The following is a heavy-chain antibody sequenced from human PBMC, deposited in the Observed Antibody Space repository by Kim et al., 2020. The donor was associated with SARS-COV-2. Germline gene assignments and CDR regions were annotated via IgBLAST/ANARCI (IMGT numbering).Heavy chain of an antibody. CDR1: GFTVSTRY. V-gene: IGHV3-53*01. CDR3: AGALEGGGRGVFHY. J-gene: IGHJ4*02. D-gene: IGHD3-16*01. CDR2: VYSGGSR. Sequence: GGSLRLSCAASGFTVSTRYMSWVRQAPGKGLEWVSVVYSGGSRYFADSVMGRFTISRDNSKNTVYLQMNRLRAEDTAVYYCAGALEGGGRGVFHYWGQGTLVTVSS.